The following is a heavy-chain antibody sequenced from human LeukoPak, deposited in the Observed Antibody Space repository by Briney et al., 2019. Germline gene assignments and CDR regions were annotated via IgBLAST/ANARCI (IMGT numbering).Heavy chain of an antibody. CDR1: GDSLFTSSVA. Sequence: SQTLSLTCAISGDSLFTSSVAWNWIRQSPSRGLEWLGRTYCRSMWSFDYAISVKSRISISTDTSKNHFSLQLNSVTPEDTAVYYCARGKYTSFDNWGQGTLVTVSS. V-gene: IGHV6-1*01. CDR2: TYCRSMWSF. J-gene: IGHJ4*02. CDR3: ARGKYTSFDN. D-gene: IGHD2-2*01.